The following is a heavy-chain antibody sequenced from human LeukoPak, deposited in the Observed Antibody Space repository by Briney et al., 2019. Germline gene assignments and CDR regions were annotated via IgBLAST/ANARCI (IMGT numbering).Heavy chain of an antibody. Sequence: ASVKVSCKASGYTFTGYYMHWVRQAPGQGLEWMGWINPNSGGTNYAQKFQGRVTVTRDTSISTAYMELSRLRSDDTAVYYCARHYGEHHDFDYWGQGTLVTVSS. D-gene: IGHD4-17*01. CDR1: GYTFTGYY. CDR3: ARHYGEHHDFDY. J-gene: IGHJ4*02. CDR2: INPNSGGT. V-gene: IGHV1-2*02.